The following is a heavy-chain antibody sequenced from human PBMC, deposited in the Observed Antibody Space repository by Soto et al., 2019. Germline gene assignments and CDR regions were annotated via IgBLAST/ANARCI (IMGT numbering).Heavy chain of an antibody. D-gene: IGHD2-2*03. J-gene: IGHJ6*02. Sequence: SETLSLTCTVSGGSISSGGYYWSWIRQHPGKGLEWIGYIYYSGSTYYNPSLKSRVTISVDTSKNQFSLKLSSVTAADTAVYYCARDGGYCSSTSCYGLDYYYGMDVWGQGTTVTVSS. V-gene: IGHV4-31*03. CDR1: GGSISSGGYY. CDR2: IYYSGST. CDR3: ARDGGYCSSTSCYGLDYYYGMDV.